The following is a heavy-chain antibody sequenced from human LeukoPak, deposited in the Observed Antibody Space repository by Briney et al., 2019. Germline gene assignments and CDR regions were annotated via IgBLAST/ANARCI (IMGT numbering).Heavy chain of an antibody. CDR3: TRLIYSSGWYEFDY. J-gene: IGHJ4*02. CDR2: IRSKANSYAT. D-gene: IGHD6-19*01. Sequence: QPGGSLRLSCAASGFTFSGSSIHWVRQASGKGLEWVGRIRSKANSYATAYAASVKGRFTISRDDSKNTAYLQMNSLKTEDTAVYYCTRLIYSSGWYEFDYWGQGTLVTVSS. CDR1: GFTFSGSS. V-gene: IGHV3-73*01.